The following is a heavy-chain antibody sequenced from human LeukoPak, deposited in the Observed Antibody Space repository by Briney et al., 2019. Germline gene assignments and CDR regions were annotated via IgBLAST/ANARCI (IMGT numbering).Heavy chain of an antibody. Sequence: SETLSLTCTVSGGSISSYYWSWIRQPAGKGLEWIGRIYTSGSTNYNPSLKSRVTMSVDTSKNQFSLKLSPVTAADTAVYYCARGLALPVFDYGMDVWGQGTTVTVSS. J-gene: IGHJ6*02. CDR3: ARGLALPVFDYGMDV. V-gene: IGHV4-4*07. CDR1: GGSISSYY. CDR2: IYTSGST.